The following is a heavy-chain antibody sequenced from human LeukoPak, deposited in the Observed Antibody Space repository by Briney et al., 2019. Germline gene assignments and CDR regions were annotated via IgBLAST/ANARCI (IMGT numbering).Heavy chain of an antibody. CDR2: MNPNSGNT. J-gene: IGHJ6*02. D-gene: IGHD3-10*01. CDR1: GYTFTSYD. CDR3: ARTMVRGVISPYDYGMDV. V-gene: IGHV1-8*01. Sequence: GASVKVSCKASGYTFTSYDINWVRQATGQGLEWMGWMNPNSGNTGYAQKFQGRVTMTRNTSISTAYMELSSLRSEDTAVYYCARTMVRGVISPYDYGMDVWGQGTTVTVSS.